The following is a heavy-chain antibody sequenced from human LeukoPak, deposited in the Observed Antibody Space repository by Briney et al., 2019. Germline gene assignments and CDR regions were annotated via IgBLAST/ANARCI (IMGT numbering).Heavy chain of an antibody. CDR3: GTAVVGRQPSD. Sequence: ASVKLSCKGSGYIFTDYYIHWVQLAPGKGLEWMGRVDPADGETIHSEKFQGRLTITADTSIDTSFVELRSLTSDDTVVYFCGTAVVGRQPSDWGQGSLVTVSS. D-gene: IGHD6-6*01. V-gene: IGHV1-69-2*01. CDR1: GYIFTDYY. CDR2: VDPADGET. J-gene: IGHJ1*01.